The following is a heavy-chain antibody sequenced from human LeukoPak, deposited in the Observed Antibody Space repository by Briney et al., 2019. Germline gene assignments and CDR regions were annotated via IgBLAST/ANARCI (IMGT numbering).Heavy chain of an antibody. J-gene: IGHJ4*02. V-gene: IGHV3-74*01. CDR2: INSDGSST. CDR3: ARVGSGYYYGY. Sequence: PGGSLRLSCVGSGFTFSTYWVHWVRQAPGKGLEWVSRINSDGSSTSYVDSVKGRFTISRDNAKNSLYLQMNSLRAEDTAVCYCARVGSGYYYGYWGQGTLVTVSS. D-gene: IGHD3-22*01. CDR1: GFTFSTYW.